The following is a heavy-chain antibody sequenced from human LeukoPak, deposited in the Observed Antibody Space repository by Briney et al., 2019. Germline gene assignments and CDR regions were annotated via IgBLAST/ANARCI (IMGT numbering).Heavy chain of an antibody. CDR1: GFTFTSSA. Sequence: SVKVSCKASGFTFTSSAMQWVRQARGQRLEWIGWIVVGSGNTNYAQKFQERVTITRDMSTSTAYMELSSLRSEDTAVYYCAARIYNYYGSGSEDYWGQGTLVTVSS. J-gene: IGHJ4*02. CDR3: AARIYNYYGSGSEDY. D-gene: IGHD3-10*01. V-gene: IGHV1-58*02. CDR2: IVVGSGNT.